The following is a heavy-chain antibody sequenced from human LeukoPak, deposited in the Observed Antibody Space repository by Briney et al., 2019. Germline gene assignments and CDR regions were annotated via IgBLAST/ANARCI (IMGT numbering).Heavy chain of an antibody. CDR1: GFTFSTYA. CDR3: AKDMGRGWCYFDY. D-gene: IGHD6-19*01. V-gene: IGHV3-23*01. CDR2: FTGGEGIT. J-gene: IGHJ4*02. Sequence: GGSLRLSCAASGFTFSTYAMSWVRQAPGKGPEWVSTFTGGEGITHYADSVKGRFTISRDNSKNTLYLQMNSLGVEDTAVYYCAKDMGRGWCYFDYWGQGTLVTVSS.